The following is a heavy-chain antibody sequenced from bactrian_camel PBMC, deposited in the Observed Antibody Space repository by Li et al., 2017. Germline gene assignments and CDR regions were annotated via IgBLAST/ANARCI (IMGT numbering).Heavy chain of an antibody. J-gene: IGHJ4*01. CDR1: GYTISIGC. CDR3: AANGVLQHCGGWYLRSTDDEY. D-gene: IGHD3*01. CDR2: FGRVGAT. V-gene: IGHV3S53*01. Sequence: HVQLVESGGGLVQPGGSLRLSCTASGYTISIGCMGWFRQAPGKEREGVAGFGRVGATGYADSVKGRFTISKDNAKNTLYLQMNSLKPEDTAMYYCAANGVLQHCGGWYLRSTDDEYWGQGTQVTVS.